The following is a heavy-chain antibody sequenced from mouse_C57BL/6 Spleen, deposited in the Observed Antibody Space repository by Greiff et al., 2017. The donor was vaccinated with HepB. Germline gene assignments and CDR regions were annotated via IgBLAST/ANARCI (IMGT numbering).Heavy chain of an antibody. J-gene: IGHJ4*01. CDR3: ARDDYDSYAMDY. D-gene: IGHD2-4*01. CDR2: INPGSGGT. CDR1: GYAFTNYL. Sequence: QVHVKQSGAELVRPGTSVKVSCKASGYAFTNYLIEWVKQRPGQGLEWIGVINPGSGGTNYNEKFKGKATLTADKSSSTAYMQLSSLTSEDSAVYFCARDDYDSYAMDYWGQGTSVTVSS. V-gene: IGHV1-54*01.